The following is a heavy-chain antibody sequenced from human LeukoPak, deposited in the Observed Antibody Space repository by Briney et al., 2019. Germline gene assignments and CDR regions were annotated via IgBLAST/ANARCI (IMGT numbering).Heavy chain of an antibody. Sequence: ASVKVSCKASGYTFTSCYMHWLRQAPGQGLEWMGIIHPSGGSTSYAQKFQGRVTMTRDTSTSTIYMELSSLRSEDAVIDYFATPLLPVVDSIHDLDYWGQGTLVTVSS. CDR1: GYTFTSCY. CDR3: ATPLLPVVDSIHDLDY. CDR2: IHPSGGST. V-gene: IGHV1-46*01. J-gene: IGHJ4*02. D-gene: IGHD1-26*01.